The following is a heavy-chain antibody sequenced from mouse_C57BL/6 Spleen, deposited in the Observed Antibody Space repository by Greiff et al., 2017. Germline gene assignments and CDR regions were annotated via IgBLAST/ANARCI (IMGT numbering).Heavy chain of an antibody. V-gene: IGHV1-55*01. CDR2: IYPGSGST. J-gene: IGHJ3*01. D-gene: IGHD2-4*01. CDR3: ARGDYDVGLAY. Sequence: QVQLQQPGAELVKPGASVKMSCKASGYTFTSYWITWVKQRPGQGLEWIGDIYPGSGSTNYNEKFRSKATLTVATSSSTAYMQLSSLTSEDSAVYYCARGDYDVGLAYWGQGTLVTVSA. CDR1: GYTFTSYW.